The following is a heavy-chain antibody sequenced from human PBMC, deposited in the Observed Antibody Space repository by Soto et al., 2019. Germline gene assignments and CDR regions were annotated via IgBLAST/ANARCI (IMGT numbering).Heavy chain of an antibody. CDR3: ARVKEYDSWNYYYYYMDV. D-gene: IGHD3-3*01. CDR2: IYYSGST. V-gene: IGHV4-59*01. CDR1: GGSISSYY. Sequence: PSETLSLTFTVSGGSISSYYWSWIRQPPGKGLEWIGYIYYSGSTNYNPSLKSRVTISVDTSKNQFSLKLSSVTAADTAVYYCARVKEYDSWNYYYYYMDVWGKGTTVTVSS. J-gene: IGHJ6*03.